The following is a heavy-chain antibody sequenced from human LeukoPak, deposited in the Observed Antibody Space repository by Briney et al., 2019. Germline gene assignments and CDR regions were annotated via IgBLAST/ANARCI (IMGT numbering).Heavy chain of an antibody. CDR3: AREREAAAGSYYFDS. V-gene: IGHV3-66*01. D-gene: IGHD6-13*01. CDR2: FYSGGST. CDR1: GFTVSSNY. J-gene: IGHJ4*02. Sequence: GGSLRLSCAASGFTVSSNYMSWVRQAPGKGLECVSVFYSGGSTYYADSVRGRFAISRDNSKNTLYLQMNNLRAEDTAVYYCAREREAAAGSYYFDSWGQGTLVTVSS.